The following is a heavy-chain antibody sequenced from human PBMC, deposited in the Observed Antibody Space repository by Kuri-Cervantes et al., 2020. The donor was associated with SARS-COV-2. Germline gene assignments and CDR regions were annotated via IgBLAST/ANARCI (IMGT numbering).Heavy chain of an antibody. D-gene: IGHD6-6*01. CDR3: ARRGAGSSSAAFDI. CDR2: IYHSGST. CDR1: GGSISSGGYY. J-gene: IGHJ3*02. Sequence: SETLSLTCTVSGGSISSGGYYWSWIRQPPGKGLEWIGSIYHSGSTYYNPSLKSRVTISVDTSKNQISLKLSSVTAADTAVYYCARRGAGSSSAAFDIWGQGTMVTVSS. V-gene: IGHV4-30-2*03.